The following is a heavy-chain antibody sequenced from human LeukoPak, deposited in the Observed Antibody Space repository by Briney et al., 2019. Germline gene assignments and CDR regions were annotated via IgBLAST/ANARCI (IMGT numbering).Heavy chain of an antibody. Sequence: ASVKVSCKASGYTFTSYGISWVRQAPGQGLEWMGWISAYNGNTKYAQKLQGRVTVTTDTSTSTAYMELRSLRSDDTAAYYCARDRYEYYYDSSGYLFDYWGQGTLVTVSS. CDR2: ISAYNGNT. V-gene: IGHV1-18*01. CDR3: ARDRYEYYYDSSGYLFDY. J-gene: IGHJ4*02. CDR1: GYTFTSYG. D-gene: IGHD3-22*01.